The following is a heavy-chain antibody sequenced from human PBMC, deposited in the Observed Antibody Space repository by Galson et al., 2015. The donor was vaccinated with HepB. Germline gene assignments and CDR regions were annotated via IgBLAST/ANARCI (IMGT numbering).Heavy chain of an antibody. CDR2: INEEGSGE. CDR3: TRGHHQLDL. V-gene: IGHV3-7*03. J-gene: IGHJ4*02. CDR1: GFTFSSYL. D-gene: IGHD2-2*01. Sequence: SLRLSCAASGFTFSSYLMTWVRQAPGKSLEWVASINEEGSGEYYLDSVRGRFTISRDNAKNSLHLQMDSLRAEDTAVYYCTRGHHQLDLWGRGALVTVSS.